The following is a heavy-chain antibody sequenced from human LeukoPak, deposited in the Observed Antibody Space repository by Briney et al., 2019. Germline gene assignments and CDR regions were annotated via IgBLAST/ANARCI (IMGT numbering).Heavy chain of an antibody. CDR3: ARDSAGYSSSWYG. CDR1: GFTVSSNY. D-gene: IGHD6-13*01. J-gene: IGHJ4*02. CDR2: IYSGGST. Sequence: PGGSLRLSCAAAGFTVSSNYMGWVRQAPGKGLEWVSVIYSGGSTYYADSVKGRFTISRDNSKNTLYLQMNSLRAEDTAVYYCARDSAGYSSSWYGWGQGTLVTVSS. V-gene: IGHV3-53*01.